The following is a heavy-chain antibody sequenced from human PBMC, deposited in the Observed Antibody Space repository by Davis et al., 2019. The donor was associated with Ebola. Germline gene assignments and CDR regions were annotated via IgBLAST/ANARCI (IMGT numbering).Heavy chain of an antibody. D-gene: IGHD6-13*01. V-gene: IGHV1-2*02. J-gene: IGHJ4*02. Sequence: ASVKVSCKASGYTFTGYYMHWVRQAPGQGLEWMGWINPNSGGTNYAQKLQGRVTMTTDTSTSTAYMELRSLRSDDTAVYYCAREVRGAIAAAGNFDYWGQGTLVTVSS. CDR1: GYTFTGYY. CDR2: INPNSGGT. CDR3: AREVRGAIAAAGNFDY.